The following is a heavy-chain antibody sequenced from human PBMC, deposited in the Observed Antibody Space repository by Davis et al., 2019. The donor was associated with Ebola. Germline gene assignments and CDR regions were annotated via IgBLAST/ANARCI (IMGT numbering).Heavy chain of an antibody. CDR2: IYYSGST. CDR3: ARGFLIVGATSFDY. D-gene: IGHD1-26*01. V-gene: IGHV4-59*01. J-gene: IGHJ4*02. CDR1: GGSISSYY. Sequence: PSETLSLTCTVSGGSISSYYWSWIRQPPGKGLEWIGYIYYSGSTNYNPSLKSRVTISVDTSKNQFSLKLNSVTAADTAVYYCARGFLIVGATSFDYWGQGTLVTVSS.